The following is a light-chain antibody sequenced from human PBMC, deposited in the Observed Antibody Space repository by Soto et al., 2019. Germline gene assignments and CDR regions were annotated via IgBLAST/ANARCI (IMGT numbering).Light chain of an antibody. CDR1: QSISGW. Sequence: DIQMTQSPSTLSASVGDRVTITCRANQSISGWLAWYQQKPGKAPKILIFDASSLETGVPSRFSGSGSGTEFTLTISILQPDDFATYDCQQYNSYPWTFGQGTKGAIK. CDR3: QQYNSYPWT. J-gene: IGKJ1*01. CDR2: DAS. V-gene: IGKV1-5*01.